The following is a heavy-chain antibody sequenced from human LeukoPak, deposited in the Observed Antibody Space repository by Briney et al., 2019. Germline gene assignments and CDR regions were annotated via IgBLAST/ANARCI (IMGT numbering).Heavy chain of an antibody. V-gene: IGHV4-38-2*01. J-gene: IGHJ4*02. CDR1: GYSISSGYY. CDR3: ARMLKYSSAEDY. Sequence: SETLSLTCAVSGYSISSGYYWGWIRQPPGKGLEWIASIHQSGSTYHTPSLKSRLTISVDTSNNQFSLKLSSVTAADTAVYFCARMLKYSSAEDYWGQGTLVTVSP. D-gene: IGHD6-19*01. CDR2: IHQSGST.